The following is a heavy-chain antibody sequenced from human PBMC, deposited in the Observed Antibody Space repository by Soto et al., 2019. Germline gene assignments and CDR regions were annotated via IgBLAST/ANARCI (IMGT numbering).Heavy chain of an antibody. CDR1: GGTFSSYA. CDR3: ARRTYGNAY. Sequence: SVKVSCKASGGTFSSYAISWVRQAPGQGLEWMGWINPNCGTANYAQKFQGRVTMTGDDSISTAYMELSSLRSEDTAVYYCARRTYGNAYWVQGTLVTVSS. D-gene: IGHD3-16*01. V-gene: IGHV1-69*13. J-gene: IGHJ4*02. CDR2: INPNCGTA.